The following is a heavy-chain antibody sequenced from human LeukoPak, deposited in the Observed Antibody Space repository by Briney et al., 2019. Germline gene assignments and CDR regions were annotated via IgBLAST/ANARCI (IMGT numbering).Heavy chain of an antibody. CDR1: GFTFSSYA. J-gene: IGHJ4*02. CDR2: ISGSGGST. V-gene: IGHV3-23*01. CDR3: AKDQYYDRGRSYY. Sequence: QAGGSLRLSCAASGFTFSSYAMSWVRQAPGKGLEWVSAISGSGGSTYYADSVKGRFTISRDNSKNTLYLQMNSLRAEDTAVYYCAKDQYYDRGRSYYWGQGTLVTVSS. D-gene: IGHD3-9*01.